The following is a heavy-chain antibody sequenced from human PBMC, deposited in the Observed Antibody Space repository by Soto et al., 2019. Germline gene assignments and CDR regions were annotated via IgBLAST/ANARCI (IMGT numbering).Heavy chain of an antibody. D-gene: IGHD6-6*01. CDR2: IIPIFGTA. CDR3: ATCIAARPEGFYHYYYGMDV. CDR1: GGTFSSYA. J-gene: IGHJ6*02. V-gene: IGHV1-69*13. Sequence: SVKVSCKASGGTFSSYAISWVRQAPGQGLEWMGGIIPIFGTANYAQKFQGRVTITADESTSAAYMELSSLRSEDTAVYYCATCIAARPEGFYHYYYGMDVWGQGTTVTVSS.